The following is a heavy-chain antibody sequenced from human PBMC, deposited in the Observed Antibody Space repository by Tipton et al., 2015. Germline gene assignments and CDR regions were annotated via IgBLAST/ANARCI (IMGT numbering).Heavy chain of an antibody. D-gene: IGHD4-17*01. CDR3: ASIRYGDYVDY. Sequence: SLRLSCAASGFTFSSFAMSWVRQVPGKGLEWVLAISGSGGYTYYADSVKDRFIISRDNSRNTLYLQMNSLRAEDTAVYYCASIRYGDYVDYWGQGTLVTVSS. V-gene: IGHV3-23*01. J-gene: IGHJ4*02. CDR2: ISGSGGYT. CDR1: GFTFSSFA.